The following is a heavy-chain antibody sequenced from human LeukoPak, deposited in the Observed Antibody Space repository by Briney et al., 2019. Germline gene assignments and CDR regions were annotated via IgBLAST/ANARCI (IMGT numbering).Heavy chain of an antibody. J-gene: IGHJ4*02. V-gene: IGHV3-21*01. CDR2: ISSSSGYT. CDR1: GFTFSSYS. CDR3: ARGIAAAGTDY. D-gene: IGHD6-13*01. Sequence: PGGSLRLSCAASGFTFSSYSMNWVRQAPGKGLEWVSSISSSSGYTYYADSVKGRFTISRDNAKNSLYLQMNSLRAEDTAVYYCARGIAAAGTDYWGQGTLVTVSS.